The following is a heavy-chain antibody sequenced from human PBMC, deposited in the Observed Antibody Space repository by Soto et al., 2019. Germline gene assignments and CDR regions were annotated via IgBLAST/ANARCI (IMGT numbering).Heavy chain of an antibody. V-gene: IGHV3-53*01. J-gene: IGHJ5*02. D-gene: IGHD6-6*01. Sequence: GGSLRPSCAASGFSVSSSYLSWVRQAPGKGLEWVAVIYSGGSTYYADSVKGRFTLSRDNSKNPLFLQMNSLRAEDTAVYYCVRVVSSSSWGQGTLVTVSS. CDR1: GFSVSSSY. CDR3: VRVVSSSS. CDR2: IYSGGST.